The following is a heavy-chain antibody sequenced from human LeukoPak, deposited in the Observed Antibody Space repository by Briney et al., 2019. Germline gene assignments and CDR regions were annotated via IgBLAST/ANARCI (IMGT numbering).Heavy chain of an antibody. CDR3: ARRPYYDSSGYYWDAFDI. D-gene: IGHD3-22*01. CDR2: INHSGST. CDR1: GGSFSGYY. V-gene: IGHV4-34*01. Sequence: PSETLSLTCAVYGGSFSGYYWSWIRQPPGKGLEWIGEINHSGSTNYNPSLKSRVTISVDTSKNQFSLKLSSVTAADTAVYYCARRPYYDSSGYYWDAFDIWGQGTMVTVSS. J-gene: IGHJ3*02.